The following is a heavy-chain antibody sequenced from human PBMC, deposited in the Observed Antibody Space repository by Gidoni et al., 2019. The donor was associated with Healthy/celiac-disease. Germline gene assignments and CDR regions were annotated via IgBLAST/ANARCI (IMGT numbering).Heavy chain of an antibody. V-gene: IGHV3-11*01. J-gene: IGHJ6*02. Sequence: FTISRDNAKNSLYLQMNSLRAEDTAVYYCARDSGVVRGVTGGMDVWGQGTTVTVSS. D-gene: IGHD3-10*01. CDR3: ARDSGVVRGVTGGMDV.